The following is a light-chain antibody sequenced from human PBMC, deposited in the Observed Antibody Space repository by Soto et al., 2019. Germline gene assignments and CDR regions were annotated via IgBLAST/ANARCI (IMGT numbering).Light chain of an antibody. V-gene: IGKV1-12*01. J-gene: IGKJ1*01. CDR2: AAS. CDR3: QQYNNWQT. Sequence: DILMTQSPSSVAASVGDIVTISCRASQGISSWLAWYQQKPGKAPNLLIYAASSLHSGVPSRFSGSGSGTEFTLTISSLQSEDFAVYYCQQYNNWQTFGQGTKVDIK. CDR1: QGISSW.